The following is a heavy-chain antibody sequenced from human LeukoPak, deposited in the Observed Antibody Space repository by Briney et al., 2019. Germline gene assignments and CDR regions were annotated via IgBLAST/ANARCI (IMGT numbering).Heavy chain of an antibody. V-gene: IGHV1-8*01. CDR3: ARAGNGRPKRYGSSTSCDRSNY. D-gene: IGHD2-2*01. CDR1: GYTFTSYD. Sequence: GASVKVSCKASGYTFTSYDINWVRQATGQGLEWMGWMNPNSGNTGYAQKFQGRVTMTRNTSISTAYMELSSLRSEDTAVYYCARAGNGRPKRYGSSTSCDRSNYWAQETLVPV. J-gene: IGHJ4*02. CDR2: MNPNSGNT.